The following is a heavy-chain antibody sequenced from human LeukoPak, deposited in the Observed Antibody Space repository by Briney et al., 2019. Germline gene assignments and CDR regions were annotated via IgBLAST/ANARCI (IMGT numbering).Heavy chain of an antibody. CDR1: GGSFSGYY. V-gene: IGHV3-23*01. J-gene: IGHJ4*02. CDR2: ISPSVSST. D-gene: IGHD3-16*01. Sequence: PSETLSLTCAVYGGSFSGYYWSWIRQPPGKGLEWVSAISPSVSSTYYADSVKGRFTISRDNSKNTLYLQMNSLRAEDTAVYFCAKADAYSYFDLWGRGTLVTVSS. CDR3: AKADAYSYFDL.